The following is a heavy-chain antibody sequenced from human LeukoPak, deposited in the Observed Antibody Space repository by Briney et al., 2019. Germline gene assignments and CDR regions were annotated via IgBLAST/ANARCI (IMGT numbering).Heavy chain of an antibody. V-gene: IGHV3-30*01. CDR1: RFTFSTYP. Sequence: GGSLRLSCAASRFTFSTYPMHWVRQAPGKGLEWVAVMSYDGSSKYYADSLRGRFTISRDNSKNTLYLQMNSLRADDTAVYYCARGAVDDFWEDRYYYMDVWGKGTTVTVSS. J-gene: IGHJ6*03. D-gene: IGHD3-3*01. CDR3: ARGAVDDFWEDRYYYMDV. CDR2: MSYDGSSK.